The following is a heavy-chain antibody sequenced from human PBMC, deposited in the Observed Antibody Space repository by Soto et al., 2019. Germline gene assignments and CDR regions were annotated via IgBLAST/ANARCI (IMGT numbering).Heavy chain of an antibody. V-gene: IGHV3-23*01. D-gene: IGHD6-19*01. Sequence: GRSLRLSCAASGFTFSSYAMSWVRQAPGKGLEWVSAISGSGGSTYYADSVKGRFTISRDNSKNTLYLQMNSLRAEDTAVYYCAKDHHSSGWCYYFDYWGQGTLVTVSS. CDR3: AKDHHSSGWCYYFDY. CDR2: ISGSGGST. CDR1: GFTFSSYA. J-gene: IGHJ4*02.